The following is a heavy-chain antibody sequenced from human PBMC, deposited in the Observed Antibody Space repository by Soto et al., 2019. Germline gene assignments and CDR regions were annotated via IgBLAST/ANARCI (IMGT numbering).Heavy chain of an antibody. CDR3: ARGERGTATIVVDAFDI. CDR1: GGFVTSGSYY. CDR2: MSHSGGT. D-gene: IGHD1-1*01. V-gene: IGHV4-34*01. Sequence: QVQLQQWGAGLLKPSETLSLTCAVYGGFVTSGSYYWSWIRQPPGKGLEWIGEMSHSGGTHFNPSLKSRVTISVDTSKNQFTLKMSSVTAADTALYYCARGERGTATIVVDAFDIWGPGTMVTVSS. J-gene: IGHJ3*02.